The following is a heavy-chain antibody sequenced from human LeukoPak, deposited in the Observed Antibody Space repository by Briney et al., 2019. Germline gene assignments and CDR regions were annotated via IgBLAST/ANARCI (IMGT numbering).Heavy chain of an antibody. CDR3: ARHDNGGMVRGVIPADALDI. CDR2: IYPGDSDT. J-gene: IGHJ3*02. D-gene: IGHD3-10*01. V-gene: IGHV5-51*01. CDR1: GYSFTSYW. Sequence: GESLKISCQGSGYSFTSYWIAWVRQMPGKGLEWMGIIYPGDSDTRYSPSFQGQVIISADKSISTAYLQWSSLKASDTAMYYCARHDNGGMVRGVIPADALDIWGQGTMVTVSS.